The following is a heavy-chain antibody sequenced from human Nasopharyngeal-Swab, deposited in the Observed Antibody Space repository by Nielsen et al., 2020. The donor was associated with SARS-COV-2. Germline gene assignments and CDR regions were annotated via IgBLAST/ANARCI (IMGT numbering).Heavy chain of an antibody. Sequence: WVRQAPGRGLEGVGIINPSGGSTSYAQKFQGRVTMTRDTSTSTVYMELSSLRSEDTAVYYCARGRITMVRGVRSFRAFDIWGQGTMVTVSS. CDR2: INPSGGST. J-gene: IGHJ3*02. D-gene: IGHD3-10*01. CDR3: ARGRITMVRGVRSFRAFDI. V-gene: IGHV1-46*01.